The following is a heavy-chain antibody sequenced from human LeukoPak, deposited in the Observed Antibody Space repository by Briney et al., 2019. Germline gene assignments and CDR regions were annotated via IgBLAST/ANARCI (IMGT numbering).Heavy chain of an antibody. CDR1: GFTFSDYY. Sequence: GGSLRLSCAASGFTFSDYYMSWIRQAPGKGLEWVSYISSSGSTIYYADSVKGRFTISRDNAKNSLYLQMNSLRAEDTAVYYCARHTYYYDSSGYHFDYWGQGTLVTVSS. CDR2: ISSSGSTI. J-gene: IGHJ4*02. D-gene: IGHD3-22*01. CDR3: ARHTYYYDSSGYHFDY. V-gene: IGHV3-11*01.